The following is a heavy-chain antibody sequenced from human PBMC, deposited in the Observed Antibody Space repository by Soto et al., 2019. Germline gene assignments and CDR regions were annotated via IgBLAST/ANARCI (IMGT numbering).Heavy chain of an antibody. J-gene: IGHJ4*02. Sequence: SETLSLTCTVSGGSISSGDYYWSWIRQPPGKGLEWIGYIYYSGSTYYNPSLKSRVTISVDTSKNQFSLKLSSVTAADTAVYSCARAEYYGSGSYYPDYFDYWGQGTLVTVSS. CDR3: ARAEYYGSGSYYPDYFDY. CDR1: GGSISSGDYY. CDR2: IYYSGST. D-gene: IGHD3-10*01. V-gene: IGHV4-30-4*01.